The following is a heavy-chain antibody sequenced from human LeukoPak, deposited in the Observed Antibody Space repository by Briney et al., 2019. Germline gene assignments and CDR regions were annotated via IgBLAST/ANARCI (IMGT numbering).Heavy chain of an antibody. D-gene: IGHD1-26*01. CDR2: ISGSGGST. CDR3: ANSGSYRYFAY. J-gene: IGHJ4*02. CDR1: GFTFSSYA. Sequence: GGSLRLSCAASGFTFSSYAMSWVRQAPGKGLEWVSAISGSGGSTYYADSVKGRFTISRDNSKNTLYLQMNSLRAEDTAVYYCANSGSYRYFAYWGQGTLVTVSS. V-gene: IGHV3-23*01.